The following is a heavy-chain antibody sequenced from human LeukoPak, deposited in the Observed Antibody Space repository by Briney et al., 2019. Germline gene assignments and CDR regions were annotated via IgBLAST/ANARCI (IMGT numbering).Heavy chain of an antibody. V-gene: IGHV1-69*04. CDR3: AREDYDSSGYYFDY. CDR1: GGTFSSYA. D-gene: IGHD3-22*01. J-gene: IGHJ4*02. CDR2: IIPILGIA. Sequence: ASVKVSCKASGGTFSSYAISWVRQAPGQGLEWMGRIIPILGIANYAQKFQGRVTITADKSTSTAYMELSSLRSEDTAVYYCAREDYDSSGYYFDYWGQGTLVTVSS.